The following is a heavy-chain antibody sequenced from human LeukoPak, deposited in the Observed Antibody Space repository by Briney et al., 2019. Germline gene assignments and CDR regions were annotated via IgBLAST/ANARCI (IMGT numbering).Heavy chain of an antibody. CDR3: ANYGGSRDGYKY. V-gene: IGHV3-30*18. CDR2: ISYDGSNK. CDR1: GFTFSSYG. Sequence: PSGRPLRLSCAASGFTFSSYGMHWVRQAPGKGLEWMAVISYDGSNKYYADSVKGRFTISRDNSKNTLYLQMNSLRAEDTAVYYCANYGGSRDGYKYWGQGTLVTVSS. D-gene: IGHD5-24*01. J-gene: IGHJ4*02.